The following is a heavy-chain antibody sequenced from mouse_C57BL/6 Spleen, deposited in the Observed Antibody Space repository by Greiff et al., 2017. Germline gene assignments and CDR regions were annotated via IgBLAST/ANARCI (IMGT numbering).Heavy chain of an antibody. D-gene: IGHD1-1*01. CDR3: TRDATVVAPYAMDY. J-gene: IGHJ4*01. CDR2: IDPETGGT. Sequence: QVQLQQSGAELVRPGASVTLSCKASGYTFTDYEMHWVKQTPVHGLEWIGAIDPETGGTAYNQKFKGKAILTADKSSSTAYMELRSLTSEDSAVYYCTRDATVVAPYAMDYWGQGTPVTVSS. V-gene: IGHV1-15*01. CDR1: GYTFTDYE.